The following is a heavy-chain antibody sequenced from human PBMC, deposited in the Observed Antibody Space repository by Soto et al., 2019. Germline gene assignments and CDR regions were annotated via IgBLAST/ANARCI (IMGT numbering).Heavy chain of an antibody. Sequence: QVQLVQSGAEVKKPGASVKVSCKASGYTFTSYGISWVRQAPGQGLEWMGWISAYNGNTNYAQKLQGRVTMTTDTSTSTAYMELRSLRSDDTAVYYCAGEGRFLEWLLWSGMDVWGQGTTVTVSS. D-gene: IGHD3-3*01. CDR2: ISAYNGNT. V-gene: IGHV1-18*01. J-gene: IGHJ6*02. CDR3: AGEGRFLEWLLWSGMDV. CDR1: GYTFTSYG.